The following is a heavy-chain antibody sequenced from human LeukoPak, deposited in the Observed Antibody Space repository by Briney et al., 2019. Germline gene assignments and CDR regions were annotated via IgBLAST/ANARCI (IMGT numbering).Heavy chain of an antibody. D-gene: IGHD2-15*01. CDR3: ARRRIHYYYYYMDV. V-gene: IGHV4-34*01. CDR2: INHSGST. CDR1: GGSFSGYY. J-gene: IGHJ6*03. Sequence: PSETLSLTCAVYGGSFSGYYWSWIRQPPGKGLEWIGEINHSGSTNYNPPLKSRVTISVDTSKNQFSLKLSSVTAADTAVYYCARRRIHYYYYYMDVWGKGTTVTVSS.